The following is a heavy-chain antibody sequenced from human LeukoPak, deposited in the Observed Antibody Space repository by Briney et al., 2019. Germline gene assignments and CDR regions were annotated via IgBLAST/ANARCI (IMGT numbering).Heavy chain of an antibody. V-gene: IGHV1-18*01. CDR3: ARWHYVSDWNDDPDNYYYYYYMDV. Sequence: ASVKVSCKASGYTFTSYGISWVRQAPGQGLEWMGWISAYNGNTNYAQKLQGRVTMTTDTSTSTAYMELRSLRSDDTAVYYCARWHYVSDWNDDPDNYYYYYYMDVWGKGTTVTISS. CDR2: ISAYNGNT. J-gene: IGHJ6*03. D-gene: IGHD1-1*01. CDR1: GYTFTSYG.